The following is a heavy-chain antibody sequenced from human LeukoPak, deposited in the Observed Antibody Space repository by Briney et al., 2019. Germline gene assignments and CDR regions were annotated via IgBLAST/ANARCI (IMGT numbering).Heavy chain of an antibody. V-gene: IGHV4-4*07. CDR3: ARDDFWSGYYYYGMDV. D-gene: IGHD3-3*01. J-gene: IGHJ6*02. Sequence: SETLSLTCTVSGGSISSYYWSWIRQPAGKGLEWIGRIYTSGSTNYNPSLKSRVTMSVDTSKNQFSLKLSSVTAADTAVYYCARDDFWSGYYYYGMDVWGQGTTVTVS. CDR1: GGSISSYY. CDR2: IYTSGST.